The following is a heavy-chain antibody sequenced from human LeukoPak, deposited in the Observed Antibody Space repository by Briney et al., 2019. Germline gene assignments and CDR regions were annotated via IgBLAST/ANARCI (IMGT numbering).Heavy chain of an antibody. Sequence: GWSLRLSCAASGFTVSNSYMSWVRQAPGKGLEWVSIIYSGGSTYYADSVKGRFTISRDNAKNSLYLQMNTLRAEDTAVYYCARVGSSGSYNEDYWGQGTLVTVSS. CDR1: GFTVSNSY. D-gene: IGHD1-26*01. V-gene: IGHV3-53*01. J-gene: IGHJ4*02. CDR2: IYSGGST. CDR3: ARVGSSGSYNEDY.